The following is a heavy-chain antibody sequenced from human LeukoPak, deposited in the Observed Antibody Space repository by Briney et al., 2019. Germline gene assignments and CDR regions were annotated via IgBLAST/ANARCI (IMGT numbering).Heavy chain of an antibody. Sequence: PGGSLRLSCAASGFTFSSYWMNWVRQAPGKGLEWVAKIKQDGSEKYYVDSVKGRFTISRDNSKNTLYLQMNSLRAEDTAVYYCARDFTSHWGYYYYYYGMDVWGQGTTVTVSS. CDR3: ARDFTSHWGYYYYYYGMDV. CDR1: GFTFSSYW. D-gene: IGHD2-2*01. J-gene: IGHJ6*02. CDR2: IKQDGSEK. V-gene: IGHV3-7*01.